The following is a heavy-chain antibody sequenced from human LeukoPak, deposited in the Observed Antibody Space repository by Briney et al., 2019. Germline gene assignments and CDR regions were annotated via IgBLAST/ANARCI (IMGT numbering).Heavy chain of an antibody. Sequence: GGSLRLSCVASGFTFRTYGVHWVRQAPGKGLEWVAFISYDDNIKYYADSVKGRFTISRDNSNNLLHLQMNSLRVEDTAVYSCPKDDYVDYAYFFYSMDLWGQGTTVTVSS. CDR2: ISYDDNIK. J-gene: IGHJ6*02. V-gene: IGHV3-30*18. CDR3: PKDDYVDYAYFFYSMDL. D-gene: IGHD4-17*01. CDR1: GFTFRTYG.